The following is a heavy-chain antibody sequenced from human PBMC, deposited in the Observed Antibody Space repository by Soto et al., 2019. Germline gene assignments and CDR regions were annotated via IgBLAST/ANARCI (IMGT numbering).Heavy chain of an antibody. V-gene: IGHV4-39*01. CDR1: GGSISSSSYY. J-gene: IGHJ4*02. CDR2: IYYSGST. Sequence: PSETLSLTCTVSGGSISSSSYYWGWIRQPPGKGLEWIGSIYYSGSTYYNPSLKSRVTISVDTSKNQFSLKLSSVTTADTAVYYCARTHKSKAFDYWGQGTLVTVS. CDR3: ARTHKSKAFDY. D-gene: IGHD4-4*01.